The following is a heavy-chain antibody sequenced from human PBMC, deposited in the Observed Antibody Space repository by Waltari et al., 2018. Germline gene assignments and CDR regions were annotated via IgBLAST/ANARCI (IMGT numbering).Heavy chain of an antibody. V-gene: IGHV1-69*04. CDR3: ARDYLYSSTAFDI. J-gene: IGHJ3*02. D-gene: IGHD6-19*01. CDR1: GGTFSSYA. CDR2: IIPILGIA. Sequence: QVQLVQSGAEVKKPGSSVKVSCKASGGTFSSYAISWVRQAPGQGLEWMGRIIPILGIANYAQKFQGRVTITADKSTSTAYMELSSLRSEDTAVYYCARDYLYSSTAFDIWGQGTMVTVSS.